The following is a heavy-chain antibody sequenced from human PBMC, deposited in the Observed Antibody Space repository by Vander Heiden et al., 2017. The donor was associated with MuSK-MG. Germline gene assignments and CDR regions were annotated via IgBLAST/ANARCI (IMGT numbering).Heavy chain of an antibody. Sequence: QVQLQESGPGLVKPSETLSLTCTVSGGSISSASTKRYYWSWIRQPPGTGLEWIGYTHYSGSTNSNPSLKSRVTISLDTSKNQFSLKLSSVTAADTALYYCARGDYYGSGSYGDWFDPWGQGTLGTVAS. CDR3: ARGDYYGSGSYGDWFDP. V-gene: IGHV4-61*01. D-gene: IGHD3-10*01. CDR2: THYSGST. J-gene: IGHJ5*02. CDR1: GGSISSASTKRYY.